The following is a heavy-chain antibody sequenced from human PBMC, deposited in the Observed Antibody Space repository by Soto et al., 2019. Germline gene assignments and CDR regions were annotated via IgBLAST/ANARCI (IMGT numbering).Heavy chain of an antibody. CDR2: IYHSGST. CDR3: ARGSYYYGSGAPGYYMDV. D-gene: IGHD3-10*01. J-gene: IGHJ6*03. V-gene: IGHV4-30-2*01. CDR1: GGSISSGLYS. Sequence: SETLSLTCAVSGGSISSGLYSWSWIRQPPGKGLEWIGYIYHSGSTSYNPSLKSRVTISLDRSKNQFSLELTSVTAADTAVYYCARGSYYYGSGAPGYYMDVWGKGTTVTVSS.